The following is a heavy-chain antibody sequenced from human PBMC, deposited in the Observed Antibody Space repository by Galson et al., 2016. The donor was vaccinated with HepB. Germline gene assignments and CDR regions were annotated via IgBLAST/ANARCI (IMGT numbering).Heavy chain of an antibody. CDR1: GFTFSGNW. CDR2: INYDGSGT. CDR3: AIDRDWSLAH. J-gene: IGHJ4*02. Sequence: SLRLSCAVSGFTFSGNWMHWVRQAPGKGLVWVSRINYDGSGTNDADSVKGRFTISRDSPKNTPFLPMNSLRAEDTAVYYCAIDRDWSLAHWGQGTPVTVSS. V-gene: IGHV3-74*01. D-gene: IGHD3-9*01.